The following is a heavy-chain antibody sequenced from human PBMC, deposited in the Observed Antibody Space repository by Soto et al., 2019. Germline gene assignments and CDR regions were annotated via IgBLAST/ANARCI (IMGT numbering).Heavy chain of an antibody. D-gene: IGHD3-9*01. J-gene: IGHJ6*03. CDR1: GYTFTSYG. CDR2: ISAYNGNT. Sequence: QVQLVQSGAEVKKPGASVKVSCKASGYTFTSYGISWVRQAPGQGLEWMGWISAYNGNTNYAQKLQGRVTMTTDTSTSTAYMELRSLRSDDTAVYYCARDDIGDILTDYTVFPYYYYMDVWGKGTTVTVSS. CDR3: ARDDIGDILTDYTVFPYYYYMDV. V-gene: IGHV1-18*01.